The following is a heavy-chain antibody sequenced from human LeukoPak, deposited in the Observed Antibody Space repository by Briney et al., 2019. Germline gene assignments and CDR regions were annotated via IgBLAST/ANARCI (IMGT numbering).Heavy chain of an antibody. CDR2: IYPGDSGT. V-gene: IGHV5-51*01. CDR1: GSRFTSYW. Sequence: GASLKISCKGSGSRFTSYWIGWVRQMPGKGLEWMGIIYPGDSGTGYSPSFQGQVTISADKSISTAYLQWSSLKASDTAMYYCAAGGITLGWVDYWGQGTLVTVSS. D-gene: IGHD1-14*01. J-gene: IGHJ4*02. CDR3: AAGGITLGWVDY.